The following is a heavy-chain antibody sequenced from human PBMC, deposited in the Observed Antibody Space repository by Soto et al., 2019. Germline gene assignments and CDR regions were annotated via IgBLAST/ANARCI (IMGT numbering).Heavy chain of an antibody. V-gene: IGHV3-23*01. CDR3: AKDMTRLRTQNDY. Sequence: EVQLLESGGGLVQPGGSLRLSCAASGFTFSSYAMSWVRQAPGKGLEWVSAISGSGGSTYYGDSVKGRFTISRDNSKHTLYLQMNTLRAEDTAVYYCAKDMTRLRTQNDYWGQGTLVTVAP. J-gene: IGHJ4*02. CDR2: ISGSGGST. CDR1: GFTFSSYA. D-gene: IGHD3-16*01.